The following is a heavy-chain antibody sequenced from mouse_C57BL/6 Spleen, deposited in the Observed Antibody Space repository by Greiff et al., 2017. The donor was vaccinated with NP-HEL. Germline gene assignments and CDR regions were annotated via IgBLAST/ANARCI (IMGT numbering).Heavy chain of an antibody. V-gene: IGHV1-81*01. CDR1: GYTFTSYG. CDR3: ARYYGSSYGYFDY. Sequence: VQLQQSGAELARPGASVKLSCKASGYTFTSYGISWVKQRTGQSLEWIGEIYPRSGNTYYNEKFKGKATLTADKSSSTAYMELRSLTSEDSAVYFCARYYGSSYGYFDYWGQGTTLTVSS. J-gene: IGHJ2*01. CDR2: IYPRSGNT. D-gene: IGHD1-1*01.